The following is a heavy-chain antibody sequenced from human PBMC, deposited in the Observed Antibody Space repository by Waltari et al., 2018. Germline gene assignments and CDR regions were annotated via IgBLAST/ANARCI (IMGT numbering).Heavy chain of an antibody. Sequence: QVQLVQSGAEVKKPGASVKVPCTASGGTFSDYFLHWVRQAPGQGLEGVGVIDPSGGRTSYAQKFQGRVTMTGDTSTRNVYMDLSSLTSEDTAVYYCARSIAVVGRVGFEIWGPGTMVTVSS. CDR3: ARSIAVVGRVGFEI. V-gene: IGHV1-46*01. D-gene: IGHD6-13*01. J-gene: IGHJ3*02. CDR1: GGTFSDYF. CDR2: IDPSGGRT.